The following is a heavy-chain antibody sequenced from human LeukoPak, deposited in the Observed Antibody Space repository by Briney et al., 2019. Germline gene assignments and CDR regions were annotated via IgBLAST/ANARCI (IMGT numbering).Heavy chain of an antibody. CDR2: IYTSGST. CDR3: ARAEKITPDIVVVPAYH. Sequence: PSETLSLTCTVSGGSISSGSYYWSWIRQPAGKGLEWIGRIYTSGSTNYNPSLKSRVTISVDTSRNQFSLKLSSVTAADTAVYYCARAEKITPDIVVVPAYHWGQGTLVTVSS. J-gene: IGHJ5*02. CDR1: GGSISSGSYY. D-gene: IGHD2-2*01. V-gene: IGHV4-61*02.